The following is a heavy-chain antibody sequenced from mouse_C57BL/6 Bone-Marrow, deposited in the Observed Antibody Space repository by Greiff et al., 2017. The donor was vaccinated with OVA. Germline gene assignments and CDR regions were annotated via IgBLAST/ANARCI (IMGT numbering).Heavy chain of an antibody. J-gene: IGHJ3*01. V-gene: IGHV1-76*01. Sequence: VQLKESGAELVRPGASVKLSCKASGYTFTDYYINWVKQRPGQGLEWIARIYPGSGNTYYNEKFKGKATLTAEKSSSTAYMQLSSLTSEDSAVYFCARGKGGFAYWGQGTLVTVSA. CDR1: GYTFTDYY. CDR2: IYPGSGNT. CDR3: ARGKGGFAY.